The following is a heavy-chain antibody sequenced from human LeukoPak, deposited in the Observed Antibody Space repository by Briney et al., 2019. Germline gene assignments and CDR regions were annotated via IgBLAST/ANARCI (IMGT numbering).Heavy chain of an antibody. CDR3: AKGGDSSGYYKSHYYYYYMDV. J-gene: IGHJ6*03. CDR2: ITGSGGNT. Sequence: GGSLRLSCAASGFTFSDYYMSWIRQAPGKRLEWVSAITGSGGNTYYVDSVKGRFTISRDNSKNTLYLQMNSLRAEDTAVYYCAKGGDSSGYYKSHYYYYYMDVWGKGTTVTISS. D-gene: IGHD3-22*01. CDR1: GFTFSDYY. V-gene: IGHV3-23*01.